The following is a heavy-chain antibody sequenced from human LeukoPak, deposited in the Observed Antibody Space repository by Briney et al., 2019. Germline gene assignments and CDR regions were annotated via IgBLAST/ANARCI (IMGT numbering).Heavy chain of an antibody. J-gene: IGHJ4*02. CDR3: ARGEPIISSTSPQPRDY. CDR2: INPNSGGT. CDR1: GYTFTGYY. D-gene: IGHD2-2*01. V-gene: IGHV1-2*04. Sequence: GASVKVSCKASGYTFTGYYTHWVRQAPGQGLEWMGWINPNSGGTNYAQKFQGWVTMTRDTSISTAYMELSRLRSDDTAVYYCARGEPIISSTSPQPRDYWGQGTLVTVSS.